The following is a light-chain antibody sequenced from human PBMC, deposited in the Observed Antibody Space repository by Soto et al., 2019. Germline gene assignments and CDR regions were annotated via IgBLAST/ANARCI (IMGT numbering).Light chain of an antibody. CDR1: SSDVGGYKY. V-gene: IGLV2-14*01. Sequence: QSALTQPASVSGSPGQSITISCTGTSSDVGGYKYVSWYQQHPGKAPKLMIYEVSNRPSGVSNRFSDSKSGNTASLTISGLQAEDEADYYCSSYTGSGALYVFGTGTKLTVL. J-gene: IGLJ1*01. CDR2: EVS. CDR3: SSYTGSGALYV.